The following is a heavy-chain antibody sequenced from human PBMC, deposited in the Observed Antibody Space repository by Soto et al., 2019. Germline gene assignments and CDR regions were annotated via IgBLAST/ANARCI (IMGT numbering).Heavy chain of an antibody. Sequence: GGSLRLSCAASGFTFSSYGMHWVRQAPGKGLEWVAVISYDGSNKYYADSVKGRFTISRDNSKNTLYLQMNSLRAEDTAVYYCAKVLYDYVWGSYPIPVDYWGQGTLVTVSS. CDR3: AKVLYDYVWGSYPIPVDY. CDR1: GFTFSSYG. J-gene: IGHJ4*02. V-gene: IGHV3-30*18. D-gene: IGHD3-16*02. CDR2: ISYDGSNK.